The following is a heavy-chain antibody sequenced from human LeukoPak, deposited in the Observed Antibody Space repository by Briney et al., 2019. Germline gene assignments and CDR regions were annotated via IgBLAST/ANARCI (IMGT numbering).Heavy chain of an antibody. J-gene: IGHJ6*03. V-gene: IGHV1-69*13. CDR2: IIPIFGTA. CDR3: ARDGYAYDYYYYYRDV. D-gene: IGHD3-16*01. CDR1: GGTFSSYA. Sequence: SVKVSCKASGGTFSSYAISWVRQAPGQGLEWMGGIIPIFGTANYAQKFQGRVTITADESTSTAYMELSSLRSEDTAVYYYARDGYAYDYYYYYRDVWDKGTTVTVSS.